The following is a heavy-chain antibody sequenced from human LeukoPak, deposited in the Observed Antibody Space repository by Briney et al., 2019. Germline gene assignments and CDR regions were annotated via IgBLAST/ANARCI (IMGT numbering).Heavy chain of an antibody. Sequence: ASVKVSCKASGGTFSSYAISWVRQAPGQGLEWMGGIIPIFGTANYAQKFQGRVTITADESTSTAYMELSSLRSEDTAVYYCARSPARDGYNYYYFDYWGQGTLVTVSS. CDR2: IIPIFGTA. J-gene: IGHJ4*02. D-gene: IGHD5-24*01. CDR3: ARSPARDGYNYYYFDY. CDR1: GGTFSSYA. V-gene: IGHV1-69*13.